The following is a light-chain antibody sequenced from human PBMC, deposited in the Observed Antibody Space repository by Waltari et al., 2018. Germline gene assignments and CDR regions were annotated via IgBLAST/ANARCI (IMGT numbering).Light chain of an antibody. V-gene: IGLV2-14*03. CDR2: DVS. Sequence: QSALTQPASVSGSPGQSLTISCTGTSSDVGSYNYVSWYQQHPGKAPRLLIYDVSFRPSGIADGFSGSKSGNVASLTISGLQAEDEADYYCSSFTGTSTLFGTGTEVTVL. J-gene: IGLJ1*01. CDR3: SSFTGTSTL. CDR1: SSDVGSYNY.